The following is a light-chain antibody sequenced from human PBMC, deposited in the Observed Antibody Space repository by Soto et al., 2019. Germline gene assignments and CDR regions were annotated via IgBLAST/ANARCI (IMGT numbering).Light chain of an antibody. J-gene: IGKJ1*01. CDR3: QHYNTWRWT. CDR1: QSISNH. Sequence: DIQLTQSPSSLSASVGDRVTVTCRASQSISNHLNWYQQKPGKAPNLLIYATSNLHSGVPSRFSGSGSGTDFTLTISSLQLEDFAVYYCQHYNTWRWTFGQGTKVEIK. CDR2: ATS. V-gene: IGKV1-39*01.